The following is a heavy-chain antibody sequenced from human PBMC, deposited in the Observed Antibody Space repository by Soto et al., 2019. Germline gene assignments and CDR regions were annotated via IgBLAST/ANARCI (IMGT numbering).Heavy chain of an antibody. CDR1: GFTFSDYY. D-gene: IGHD1-26*01. J-gene: IGHJ4*02. CDR3: ARGNPVGANFFDY. Sequence: GGSLRLSCAASGFTFSDYYMSWIRQAPGKGLEWVSYISSSSSYTNYADSVKGRFTISRDNAKNSLYLQMNSLRAEDTAVYYCARGNPVGANFFDYWGQGTLVTVSS. V-gene: IGHV3-11*06. CDR2: ISSSSSYT.